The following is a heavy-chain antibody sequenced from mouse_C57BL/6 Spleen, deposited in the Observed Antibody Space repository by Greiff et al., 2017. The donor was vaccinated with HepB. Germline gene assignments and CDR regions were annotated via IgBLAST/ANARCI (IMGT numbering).Heavy chain of an antibody. J-gene: IGHJ2*01. D-gene: IGHD2-5*01. V-gene: IGHV1-76*01. CDR1: GYTFTAYY. CDR2: IYPGSGNT. CDR3: ARRSNYAGGFDY. Sequence: QVQLQQSGAELVRPGASVKLSCKASGYTFTAYYINWVKQRPGQGLEWIARIYPGSGNTYYNEKFKGKATLTAEKSSSTAYMQLSSLTSEDSAVYFCARRSNYAGGFDYWGQGTTLTVSS.